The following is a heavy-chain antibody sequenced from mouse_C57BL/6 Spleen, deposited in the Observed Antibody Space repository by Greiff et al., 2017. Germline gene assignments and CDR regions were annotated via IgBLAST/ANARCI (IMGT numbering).Heavy chain of an antibody. CDR1: GYTFTSYW. CDR3: ARMRDGNWFAY. CDR2: IHPNSGST. J-gene: IGHJ3*01. V-gene: IGHV1-64*01. Sequence: VQLQQPGAELVKPGASVKLSCKASGYTFTSYWMHWVKQRPGQGLEWIGMIHPNSGSTNYNEKFKSKATLTVDKSSSTAYMQLSSLTSEDSAVYYCARMRDGNWFAYWGQGTLVTVSA. D-gene: IGHD2-1*01.